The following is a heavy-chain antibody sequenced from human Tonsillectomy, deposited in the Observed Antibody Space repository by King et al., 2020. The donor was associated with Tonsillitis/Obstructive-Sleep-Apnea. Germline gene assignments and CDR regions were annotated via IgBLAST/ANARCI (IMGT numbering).Heavy chain of an antibody. V-gene: IGHV3-11*05. CDR1: GFTFSDYY. Sequence: VQLVESGGGLVKPGGSLRLSCAASGFTFSDYYMSWIRQAPGKGLEWVSYISSSSSYTNYADSVKGRFPISRDNAKNTRYLQMNSLRAEDTAVYYCARVGYCSGGSCLPDAFDIWGQGTMVTVSS. J-gene: IGHJ3*02. D-gene: IGHD2-15*01. CDR3: ARVGYCSGGSCLPDAFDI. CDR2: ISSSSSYT.